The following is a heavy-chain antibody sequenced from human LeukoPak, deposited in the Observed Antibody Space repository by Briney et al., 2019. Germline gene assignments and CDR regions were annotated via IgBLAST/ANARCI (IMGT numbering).Heavy chain of an antibody. CDR1: GFPLNSYA. D-gene: IGHD3-3*01. Sequence: GRTLGLSHASSGFPLNSYAMSGVPDPPAKGLVGGLSNSGSGDKTYYADSGKGRFTISRDNSKNTLYLQMNSLRAEDTAVYYCAKDSRGRITFFGVVQHPDYWGQGTLVTVSS. CDR2: NSGSGDKT. J-gene: IGHJ4*02. V-gene: IGHV3-23*01. CDR3: AKDSRGRITFFGVVQHPDY.